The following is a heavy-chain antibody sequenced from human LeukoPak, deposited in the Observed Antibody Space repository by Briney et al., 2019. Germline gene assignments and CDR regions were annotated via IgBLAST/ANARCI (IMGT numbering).Heavy chain of an antibody. CDR3: ARERDSNYWFDP. J-gene: IGHJ5*02. D-gene: IGHD4-11*01. Sequence: GASVEVSCKASGYTFTSYGISWVRQAPGQGLEWMGWISAYNGNTNYAQKLQGRVTMATDTSTSTTYMELSRLRSDDTAVYYCARERDSNYWFDPWGQGTLVTVSS. CDR2: ISAYNGNT. CDR1: GYTFTSYG. V-gene: IGHV1-18*01.